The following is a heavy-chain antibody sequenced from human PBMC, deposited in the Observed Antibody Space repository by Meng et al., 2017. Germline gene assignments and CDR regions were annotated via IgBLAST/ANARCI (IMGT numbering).Heavy chain of an antibody. CDR2: IIPIFGTA. J-gene: IGHJ6*02. CDR1: GGTFSSYA. Sequence: SVKVSCKASGGTFSSYAISWVRQAPGQGLEWMGGIIPIFGTANYAQKFQGRVTITADESTSTAYMELSSLRSEDTAVYYCARGPNYDFWSGYYFSPRTNYYYYGMDVWGQGTTVTGAS. CDR3: ARGPNYDFWSGYYFSPRTNYYYYGMDV. V-gene: IGHV1-69*13. D-gene: IGHD3-3*01.